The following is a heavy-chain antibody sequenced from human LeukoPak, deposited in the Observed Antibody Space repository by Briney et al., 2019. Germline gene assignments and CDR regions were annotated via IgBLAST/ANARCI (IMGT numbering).Heavy chain of an antibody. Sequence: GASVKVSCKASGYTFTSYDINWVRQATGQGLEWMGWMNPNSANTGYAQNFQGRVTMTRNTSISTAYMELSSLRSEDTAVYYCAIRFSRGSGSAIDYWGQGTLVTASS. J-gene: IGHJ4*02. CDR2: MNPNSANT. V-gene: IGHV1-8*01. CDR1: GYTFTSYD. D-gene: IGHD3-10*01. CDR3: AIRFSRGSGSAIDY.